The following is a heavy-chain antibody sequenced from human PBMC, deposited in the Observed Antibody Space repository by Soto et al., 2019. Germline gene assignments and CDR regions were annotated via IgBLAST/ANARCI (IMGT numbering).Heavy chain of an antibody. CDR2: IIPIFGTA. J-gene: IGHJ6*02. Sequence: SVKVXCKASGGTXSSYAISWVRQATGQGLEWMGGIIPIFGTANYAQKFQGRVTITADESTSTAYMELSSLRSEDTAVYYCARGGWGYSYGSASINYYGMDVWGQGTTVTVSS. CDR3: ARGGWGYSYGSASINYYGMDV. V-gene: IGHV1-69*13. CDR1: GGTXSSYA. D-gene: IGHD5-18*01.